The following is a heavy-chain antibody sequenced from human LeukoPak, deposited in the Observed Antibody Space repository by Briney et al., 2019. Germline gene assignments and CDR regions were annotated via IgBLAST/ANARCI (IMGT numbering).Heavy chain of an antibody. V-gene: IGHV6-1*01. CDR3: AGDRLWVMDY. D-gene: IGHD3-16*01. CDR1: GDSVSSNSAA. Sequence: SQTLSLTCAISGDSVSSNSAAWNWIRQSPSRGLEWLGRTYYRSKWYNDYEVSVKSRISIIPDTSKNHFSLQLNSVTPDDTAVYYCAGDRLWVMDYWGQGTLVTVSS. CDR2: TYYRSKWYN. J-gene: IGHJ4*02.